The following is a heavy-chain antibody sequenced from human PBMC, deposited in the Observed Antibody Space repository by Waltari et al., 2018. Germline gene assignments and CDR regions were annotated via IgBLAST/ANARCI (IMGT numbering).Heavy chain of an antibody. CDR2: MKPNRGNT. CDR3: ASIFYQVGYSSGWFDY. J-gene: IGHJ4*02. Sequence: QVQLVQSGAEVKKPGASVKVSCKASGYTFTSYDINWVRQATGQGLEWMGWMKPNRGNTGYAQKFQGRVTMTRNTSRSTAYMELSSLRSEDTAVYYCASIFYQVGYSSGWFDYWGQGTLVTVSS. CDR1: GYTFTSYD. V-gene: IGHV1-8*01. D-gene: IGHD6-19*01.